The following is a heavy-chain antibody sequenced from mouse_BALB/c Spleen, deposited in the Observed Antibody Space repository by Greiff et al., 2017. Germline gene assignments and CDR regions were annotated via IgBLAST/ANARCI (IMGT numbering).Heavy chain of an antibody. CDR3: ARAYDYLYAMDY. J-gene: IGHJ4*01. V-gene: IGHV1-9*01. CDR1: GYTFSSYW. CDR2: ILPGSGST. D-gene: IGHD2-4*01. Sequence: VKVVESGAELMKPGASVKISCKATGYTFSSYWIEWVKQRPGHGLEWIGEILPGSGSTNYNEKFKGKATFTADTSSNTAYMQLSSLTSEDSAVYYCARAYDYLYAMDYWGQGTSVTVSS.